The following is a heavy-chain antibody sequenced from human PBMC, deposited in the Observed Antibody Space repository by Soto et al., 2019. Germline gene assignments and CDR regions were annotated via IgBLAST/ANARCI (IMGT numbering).Heavy chain of an antibody. J-gene: IGHJ4*02. CDR3: ARDLHIVVVPAAPGY. V-gene: IGHV3-7*01. D-gene: IGHD2-2*01. CDR2: IKQDGSEK. Sequence: EVQLLESGGGLVQPGGSLRLSCAASGFTFSSYWMSWVRQAPGKGLEWVANIKQDGSEKYYVDSVKGRFTISRDNAKNSLYLQMNSLRAEDTAVYYCARDLHIVVVPAAPGYWGQGTLVTVSS. CDR1: GFTFSSYW.